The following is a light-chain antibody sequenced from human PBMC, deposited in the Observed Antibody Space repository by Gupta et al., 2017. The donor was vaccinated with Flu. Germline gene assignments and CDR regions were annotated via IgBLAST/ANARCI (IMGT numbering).Light chain of an antibody. CDR2: RNN. CDR3: AAWDDSLSGRV. J-gene: IGLJ3*02. Sequence: SVLTQPPSASGTPGQRVTISCSGSSSNIGSNYVYWYQQLPGTAPKLLIYRNNQRPSGVPDRCSGSKSGTSASLAISGLRSEDEADYYCAAWDDSLSGRVFGGGTKLTVL. V-gene: IGLV1-47*01. CDR1: SSNIGSNY.